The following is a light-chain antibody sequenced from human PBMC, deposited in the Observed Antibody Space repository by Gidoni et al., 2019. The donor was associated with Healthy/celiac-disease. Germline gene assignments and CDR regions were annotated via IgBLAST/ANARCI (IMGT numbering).Light chain of an antibody. V-gene: IGKV3-15*01. CDR3: QQYNNWPLT. J-gene: IGKJ1*01. CDR2: GAS. Sequence: EIVMTQSPATLSVSPGERATLSCRASQSVSSNLAWYQQKPGRAPRLLIYGASTRATGSPARVSGSGSGKEFTLTISSLQSEDFAGYYCQQYNNWPLTFGQGTKVEIK. CDR1: QSVSSN.